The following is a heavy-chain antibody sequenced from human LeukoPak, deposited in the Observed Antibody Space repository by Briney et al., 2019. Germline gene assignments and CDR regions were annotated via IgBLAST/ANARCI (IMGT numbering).Heavy chain of an antibody. CDR2: ISYDGSNK. CDR1: GFTFSSYG. J-gene: IGHJ4*02. CDR3: AKALKGGPFDY. D-gene: IGHD3-16*01. Sequence: GGSLRLSCAASGFTFSSYGMHWVRQAPGKGLEWVAVISYDGSNKYYADSVKGRFTISRDNSKNTLYLQMNCLRAEDTAVYYCAKALKGGPFDYWGQGTLVTVSS. V-gene: IGHV3-30*18.